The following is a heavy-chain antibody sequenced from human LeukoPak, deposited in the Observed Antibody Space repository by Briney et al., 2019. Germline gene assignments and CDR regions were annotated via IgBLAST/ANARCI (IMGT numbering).Heavy chain of an antibody. CDR3: ARTSNWFDY. V-gene: IGHV3-30-3*01. CDR1: GFTFSSYA. J-gene: IGHJ4*02. D-gene: IGHD1-1*01. CDR2: ISYDGSNK. Sequence: GGSLRLSCAASGFTFSSYAMHWVRQAPGKGLEWVAVISYDGSNKYYADSVKGRFTISRDNSKNTLYLQMNSLRAEDTAVYYCARTSNWFDYWGQGTLVTASS.